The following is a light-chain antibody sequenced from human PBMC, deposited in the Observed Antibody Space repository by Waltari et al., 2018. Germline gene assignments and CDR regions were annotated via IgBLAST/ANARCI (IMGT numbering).Light chain of an antibody. Sequence: QSVLTQPPSASGTPGQRVTIHCSGSSSNSGSNYVYWYQQLPGTAPKLPIYRNNQRPSGFPDRFSGSKSGTSASLAISGLRSEDEADYYCAAWDDSLSGPWVFGGGTKLTVL. CDR1: SSNSGSNY. V-gene: IGLV1-47*01. J-gene: IGLJ3*02. CDR3: AAWDDSLSGPWV. CDR2: RNN.